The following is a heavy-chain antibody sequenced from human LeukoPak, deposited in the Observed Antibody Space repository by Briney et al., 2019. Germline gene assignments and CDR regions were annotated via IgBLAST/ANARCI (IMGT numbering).Heavy chain of an antibody. D-gene: IGHD3-22*01. CDR1: VGSISSGGYY. Sequence: TLSLTCTVSVGSISSGGYYWSWVRQHPGKGLEWIGYIYFSGSTYYNPSLKRRVTISVDTSKNQFSLKLSSVTAADTAVYDCASANRGYYYDSSGYSWGQGTLVTVSS. J-gene: IGHJ5*02. V-gene: IGHV4-31*03. CDR3: ASANRGYYYDSSGYS. CDR2: IYFSGST.